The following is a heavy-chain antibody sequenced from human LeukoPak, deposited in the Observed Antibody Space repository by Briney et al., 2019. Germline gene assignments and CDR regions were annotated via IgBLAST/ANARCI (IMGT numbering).Heavy chain of an antibody. D-gene: IGHD3-22*01. V-gene: IGHV3-48*03. J-gene: IGHJ4*02. CDR3: ARASYHTSGYVFDY. Sequence: GGSLRLSCAAFGFTFSSYEMNWVRQAPGKGLEWVSYISSSGTTIYYADSVKGRFTISRDNAKNSLYLQMNSLRAEDTAVYYCARASYHTSGYVFDYCGQATLVTVSS. CDR2: ISSSGTTI. CDR1: GFTFSSYE.